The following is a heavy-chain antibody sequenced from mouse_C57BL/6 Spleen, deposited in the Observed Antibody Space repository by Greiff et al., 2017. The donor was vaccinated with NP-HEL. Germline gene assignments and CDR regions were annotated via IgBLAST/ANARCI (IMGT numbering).Heavy chain of an antibody. J-gene: IGHJ4*01. D-gene: IGHD1-1*01. CDR1: GFNIKDYY. V-gene: IGHV14-2*01. CDR3: AKSLLLRYGHYYAMDY. CDR2: IDPEDGET. Sequence: EVKLQESGAELVKPGASVKLSCTASGFNIKDYYMHWVKQRTEQGLEWIGRIDPEDGETKYAPKFQGKATITADTSSNTAYLQLSSLTSEDTAVYYCAKSLLLRYGHYYAMDYWGQGTSVTVSS.